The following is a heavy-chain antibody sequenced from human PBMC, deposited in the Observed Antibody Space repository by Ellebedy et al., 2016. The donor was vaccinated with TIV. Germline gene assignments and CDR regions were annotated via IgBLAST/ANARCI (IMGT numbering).Heavy chain of an antibody. V-gene: IGHV1-18*04. CDR1: GYTFTSYG. J-gene: IGHJ6*02. D-gene: IGHD6-19*01. CDR3: ARDGPSIVVAGTDYYYYGMDV. Sequence: ASVKVSCXASGYTFTSYGISWVRQAPGQGLEWMGWISAYNGNTNYAQKLQGRVTMTTDTSTSTAYMELRSLRSDDTAVYYCARDGPSIVVAGTDYYYYGMDVWGQGTTVTVSS. CDR2: ISAYNGNT.